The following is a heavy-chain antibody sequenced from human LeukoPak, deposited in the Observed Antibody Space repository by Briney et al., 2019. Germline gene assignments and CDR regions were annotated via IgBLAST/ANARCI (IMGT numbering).Heavy chain of an antibody. Sequence: GGSLRLSCAASGFTFSSYWMSWVRQAPGKGLEWVANIKQDGGEKYYVDSVKGRFTISRDNAKTSLYLQMTSLRAEDTAVYYFARDKYYESTTYYPRFDYWGQGILVSVS. V-gene: IGHV3-7*04. CDR2: IKQDGGEK. CDR1: GFTFSSYW. D-gene: IGHD3-22*01. CDR3: ARDKYYESTTYYPRFDY. J-gene: IGHJ4*02.